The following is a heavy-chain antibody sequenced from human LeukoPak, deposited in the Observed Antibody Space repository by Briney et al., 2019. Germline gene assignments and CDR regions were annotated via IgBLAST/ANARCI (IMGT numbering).Heavy chain of an antibody. CDR3: ARGDGYFDWYSNTGDY. CDR2: INTDGTST. D-gene: IGHD3-9*01. J-gene: IGHJ4*02. V-gene: IGHV3-74*01. Sequence: PGGSLRLSCAVSGFPFSSYWMDWVRQAPGKGPVWVSRINTDGTSTDYADSVKGRFTISRDNSKNTLYLQMNSLRAEDTAVYYCARGDGYFDWYSNTGDYWGQGTLVTVSS. CDR1: GFPFSSYW.